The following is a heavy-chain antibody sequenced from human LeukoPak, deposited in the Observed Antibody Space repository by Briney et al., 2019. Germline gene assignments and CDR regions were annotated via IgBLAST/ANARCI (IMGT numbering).Heavy chain of an antibody. D-gene: IGHD3-16*02. CDR1: GLTFSSYA. V-gene: IGHV3-23*01. CDR2: ISGSGENT. J-gene: IGHJ4*02. Sequence: GGSLTPSCAPSGLTFSSYAMSWVRQPPGKGREWVSTISGSGENTNYADSVKGRFTMSRDNSRNMLYLQMNSLRDEDTAKYYCAKTVSGSYSYQGGDYWGQGTLVTVSS. CDR3: AKTVSGSYSYQGGDY.